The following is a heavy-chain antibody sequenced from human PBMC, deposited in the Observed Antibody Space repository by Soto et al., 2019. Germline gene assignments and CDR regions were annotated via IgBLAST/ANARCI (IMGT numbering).Heavy chain of an antibody. D-gene: IGHD2-21*01. CDR2: IYYSGST. CDR3: ARDCYSIGEAFDI. V-gene: IGHV4-30-4*01. J-gene: IGHJ3*02. CDR1: GGSISSGDYY. Sequence: QVQLQESGPGLVKPSQTLSLTCTVSGGSISSGDYYWSWIRQPPGKGLEWIGYIYYSGSTYYNPALKSRVTISVDTSKNQFALKLSPVTAADTAVYYCARDCYSIGEAFDIWGQGTMVTVSS.